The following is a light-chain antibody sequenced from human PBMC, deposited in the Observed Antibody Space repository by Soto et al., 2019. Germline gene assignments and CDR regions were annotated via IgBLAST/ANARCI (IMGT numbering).Light chain of an antibody. Sequence: QSVLTQPASVSGSPGQSITISCTGTNSDVGSHNFVSWYQQYPGKAPKLLIYEASKRPSGLSNRFSGSKSGNTASLTISGRQAEDEADYYCCSLTNGATWVFGGGTKVTFL. CDR2: EAS. CDR1: NSDVGSHNF. J-gene: IGLJ3*02. CDR3: CSLTNGATWV. V-gene: IGLV2-23*01.